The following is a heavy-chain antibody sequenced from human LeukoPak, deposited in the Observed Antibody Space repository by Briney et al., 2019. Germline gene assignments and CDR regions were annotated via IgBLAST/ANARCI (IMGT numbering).Heavy chain of an antibody. CDR1: GFPLSSYS. Sequence: GGSLRLSCAASGFPLSSYSMNWVRQAPGKGLEWVSYISASGSNIYYLDSVKGRFTVSRDNAMNSLFLQMDRPRAEDTAVYYCVRVKGTYFDFWGQGTLVTVSS. J-gene: IGHJ4*02. D-gene: IGHD1-1*01. CDR2: ISASGSNI. V-gene: IGHV3-48*01. CDR3: VRVKGTYFDF.